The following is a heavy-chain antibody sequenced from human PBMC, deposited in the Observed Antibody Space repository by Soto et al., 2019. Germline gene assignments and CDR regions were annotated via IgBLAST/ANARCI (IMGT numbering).Heavy chain of an antibody. CDR1: GFTFSSYA. CDR2: ISGSGGST. Sequence: EVQLLESGGGLVQPGGSLRLSCAASGFTFSSYAMSWVRQAPGKGLEWVSAISGSGGSTYYADSVKGRFTISRDNSKNTLYLQMNSLRAEDTAVYYCAKMRLGYYGSGSQIDYWGQGTLVTVSS. CDR3: AKMRLGYYGSGSQIDY. D-gene: IGHD3-10*01. J-gene: IGHJ4*02. V-gene: IGHV3-23*01.